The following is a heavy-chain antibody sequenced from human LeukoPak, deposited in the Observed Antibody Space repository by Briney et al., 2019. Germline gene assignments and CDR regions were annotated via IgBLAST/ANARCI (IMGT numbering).Heavy chain of an antibody. V-gene: IGHV3-23*01. D-gene: IGHD6-19*01. Sequence: GRSLRLSCAASGFTFSSYAMSWVRQAPGKGLEWVSVISGSGGSTHYADSVKGRFTISRDNAKNTLYLQVNSLRAEDTAVYYCARISRGWFARSFLYCGQGTLVTVSS. CDR1: GFTFSSYA. CDR3: ARISRGWFARSFLY. CDR2: ISGSGGST. J-gene: IGHJ4*02.